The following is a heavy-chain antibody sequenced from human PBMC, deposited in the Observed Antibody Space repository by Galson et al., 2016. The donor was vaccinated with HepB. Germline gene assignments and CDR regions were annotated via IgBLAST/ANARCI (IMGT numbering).Heavy chain of an antibody. Sequence: ETLSLTCAVSGGSITSSDWWSWVRQPPGQGLEWVGQIFHSGRVNYTPSLGSRVTISLDRANNHFSLRLTSVTAADTAVYYCARGWYYNYMDVWGKGITVIVSS. J-gene: IGHJ6*04. V-gene: IGHV4-4*02. CDR2: IFHSGRV. D-gene: IGHD3-3*01. CDR3: ARGWYYNYMDV. CDR1: GGSITSSDW.